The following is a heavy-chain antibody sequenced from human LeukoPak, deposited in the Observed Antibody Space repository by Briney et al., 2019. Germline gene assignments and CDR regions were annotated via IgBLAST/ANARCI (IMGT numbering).Heavy chain of an antibody. CDR1: GYTFTSYG. V-gene: IGHV1-18*04. Sequence: ASVKVSCKASGYTFTSYGISWVRQAPGQGLEWMGWISAYNGNTNYAQKLMGRVTQTTDTSTSAAYMELRSLRSDDTAVYYCAREISSGPAFDIWGQGTMVTVSS. CDR2: ISAYNGNT. CDR3: AREISSGPAFDI. J-gene: IGHJ3*02. D-gene: IGHD6-19*01.